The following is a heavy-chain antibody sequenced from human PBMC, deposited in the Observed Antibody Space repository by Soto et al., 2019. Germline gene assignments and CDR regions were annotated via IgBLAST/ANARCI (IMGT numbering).Heavy chain of an antibody. CDR3: ARAHYGPSGSSFDS. J-gene: IGHJ4*02. CDR2: IYHTGST. V-gene: IGHV4-59*12. D-gene: IGHD3-10*01. Sequence: SETLSLTCPVSGGSIRTYSCSWIRQPPQKGLEWIGYIYHTGSTSYSPSLKSRVTISVDKSKNQFSLILNSVTAADTALYYCARAHYGPSGSSFDSWGQGTLVTVSS. CDR1: GGSIRTYS.